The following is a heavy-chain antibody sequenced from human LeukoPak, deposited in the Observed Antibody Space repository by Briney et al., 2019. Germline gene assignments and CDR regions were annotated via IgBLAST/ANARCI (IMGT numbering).Heavy chain of an antibody. Sequence: GGSLRLSCAASGFTFSSYWMHWVRQAPGKGLVWVSRINSDGGSTSYADSVKGRFTISRDNAKNTLYLQMNSLRAEDTAVYYCASDPYGDYLVDPWDQGTLVTVSS. CDR3: ASDPYGDYLVDP. V-gene: IGHV3-74*01. D-gene: IGHD4-17*01. CDR1: GFTFSSYW. J-gene: IGHJ5*02. CDR2: INSDGGST.